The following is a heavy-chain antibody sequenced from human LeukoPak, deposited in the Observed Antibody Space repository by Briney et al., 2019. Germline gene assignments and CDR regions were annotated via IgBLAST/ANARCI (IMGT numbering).Heavy chain of an antibody. J-gene: IGHJ6*02. D-gene: IGHD3-9*01. CDR3: AREATRRYDFLTGFYYYYGMDV. Sequence: PGGSLRLSCAASGFTFSSYEINWVRQAPGKGLEWVSYISSSGTTIYYADSVKGRFTISRDNAKNSLYLQMNSLRAENTAVYYCAREATRRYDFLTGFYYYYGMDVWAKGPRSPSP. V-gene: IGHV3-48*03. CDR1: GFTFSSYE. CDR2: ISSSGTTI.